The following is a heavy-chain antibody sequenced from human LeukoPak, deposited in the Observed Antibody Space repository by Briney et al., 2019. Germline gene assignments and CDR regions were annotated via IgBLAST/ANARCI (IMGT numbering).Heavy chain of an antibody. CDR3: AKGFDYGDYAATNFDY. V-gene: IGHV3-23*01. CDR1: GFTFSSYA. J-gene: IGHJ4*02. Sequence: PGASLRLSCAASGFTFSSYAMTWVRQAPGKGLEWVSSISGSGGSTYYADSVKGRFTISRDNSKNTLYLQMNSLRAEDTAVYYCAKGFDYGDYAATNFDYWGQGTLVTVSS. CDR2: ISGSGGST. D-gene: IGHD4-17*01.